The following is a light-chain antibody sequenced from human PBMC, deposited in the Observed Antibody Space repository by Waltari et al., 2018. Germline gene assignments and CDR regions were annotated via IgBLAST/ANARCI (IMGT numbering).Light chain of an antibody. CDR2: DVR. J-gene: IGLJ2*01. CDR3: TSYTSSSSSAYVV. V-gene: IGLV2-14*03. Sequence: QSALTQPASVSGSPGQSITISCTGTSRDVGGYKTVSWDQHHPGKAPNLKLYDVRKRPSGVSNRFSGSKSGNTASLTISGLQSEDEADYYCTSYTSSSSSAYVVFGGGTKLTVL. CDR1: SRDVGGYKT.